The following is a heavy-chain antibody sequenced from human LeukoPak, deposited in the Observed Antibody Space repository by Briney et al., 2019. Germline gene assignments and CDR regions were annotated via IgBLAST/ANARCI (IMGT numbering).Heavy chain of an antibody. V-gene: IGHV3-74*01. J-gene: IGHJ5*02. D-gene: IGHD3-22*01. CDR2: INSDGINT. CDR1: EFTFRSYW. Sequence: GGSLRLSYTVSEFTFRSYWMTWVRQAPGKGLVWVARINSDGINTSYADSVKGRFTISRDNAKNTLNLQMNSLRAEDTAVYYCARDLGQHYDTSDNWFDPWGQGTLVTVSS. CDR3: ARDLGQHYDTSDNWFDP.